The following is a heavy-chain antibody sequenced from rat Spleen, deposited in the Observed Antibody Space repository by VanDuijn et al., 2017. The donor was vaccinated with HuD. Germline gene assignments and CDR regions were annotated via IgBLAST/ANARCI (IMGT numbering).Heavy chain of an antibody. CDR3: ARRRPPDY. J-gene: IGHJ2*01. CDR1: GFTFSNYG. V-gene: IGHV5-25*01. Sequence: EVQLVESGGGLVQPGRSMKLSCAASGFTFSNYGLAWVRQAPKKGLEWVAYISYDGDTTYYRDSVKGRFTVSRDNAKSTLYLQLDSLRSEDTATYYCARRRPPDYWGQGVMVTVSS. CDR2: ISYDGDTT. D-gene: IGHD4-2*01.